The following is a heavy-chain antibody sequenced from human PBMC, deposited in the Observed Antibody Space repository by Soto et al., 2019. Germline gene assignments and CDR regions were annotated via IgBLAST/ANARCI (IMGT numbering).Heavy chain of an antibody. V-gene: IGHV4-59*01. CDR1: AGSIISYY. D-gene: IGHD3-10*01. CDR2: IYYSGST. Sequence: PSETLSLTCTVSAGSIISYYWSWIRQPPGKGLEWIGRIYYSGSTDYNPSLKSRVTILLDTSKNHFSLKLSSVTAADTAVYYCASSYPGSIRGFDPWGQGTLVTVSS. CDR3: ASSYPGSIRGFDP. J-gene: IGHJ5*02.